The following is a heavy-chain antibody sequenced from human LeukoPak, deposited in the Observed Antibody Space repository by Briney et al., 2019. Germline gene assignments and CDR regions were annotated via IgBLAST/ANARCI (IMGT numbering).Heavy chain of an antibody. CDR3: AKGSGSSSSRVTFDY. V-gene: IGHV3-30*02. CDR2: IRYDGSNK. D-gene: IGHD6-6*01. CDR1: GFTFSSYG. J-gene: IGHJ4*02. Sequence: GGSLRLSCAASGFTFSSYGMHWVRQAPGKGLEWVAFIRYDGSNKYYADSVKGRFTISRNNSKNTLYLQMNSLRAEDTAVYYCAKGSGSSSSRVTFDYWGQGTLVTVSS.